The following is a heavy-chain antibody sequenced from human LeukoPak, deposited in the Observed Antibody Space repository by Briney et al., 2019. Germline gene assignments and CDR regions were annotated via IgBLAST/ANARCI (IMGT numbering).Heavy chain of an antibody. Sequence: GGSLRLSCAASGFTFSSYCMSWVRQAPGKGLEWVANIKQDGSEKYYVDSVKGRFTISRDNAKNSLYLQMNSLRAEDTAVYYCARDRDVLRFLEWSYYFDYWGQGTLVTVSS. V-gene: IGHV3-7*01. CDR3: ARDRDVLRFLEWSYYFDY. J-gene: IGHJ4*02. CDR1: GFTFSSYC. CDR2: IKQDGSEK. D-gene: IGHD3-3*01.